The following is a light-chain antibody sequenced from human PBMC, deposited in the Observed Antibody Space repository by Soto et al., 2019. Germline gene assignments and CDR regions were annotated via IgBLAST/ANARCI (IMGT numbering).Light chain of an antibody. Sequence: QTGLTLPAFLARSPGQSSTISCTGNSSDVGGYIYVSWYQQHPGKAPQLMIYDVTSRPSGVSYRFSGSKSGNTASLTIYGLQAEEEADYYCSSYTNSSSYVFGTWTKV. CDR1: SSDVGGYIY. J-gene: IGLJ1*01. CDR3: SSYTNSSSYV. V-gene: IGLV2-14*01. CDR2: DVT.